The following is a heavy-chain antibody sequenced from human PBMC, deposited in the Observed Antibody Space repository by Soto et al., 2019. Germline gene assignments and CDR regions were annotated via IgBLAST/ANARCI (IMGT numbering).Heavy chain of an antibody. J-gene: IGHJ4*02. CDR3: ARGISGYYFFDY. V-gene: IGHV3-13*01. D-gene: IGHD3-22*01. CDR1: GSTFSSYD. CDR2: IATAGDT. Sequence: EVQLVESGGGLVQPGGSLRLSCAASGSTFSSYDMHWVRQATGKGLEWVSTIATAGDTYYPGSVKGRFTISRETAKTSLYLQMNSLRVEDTAVYYCARGISGYYFFDYWGQGNLVTVSS.